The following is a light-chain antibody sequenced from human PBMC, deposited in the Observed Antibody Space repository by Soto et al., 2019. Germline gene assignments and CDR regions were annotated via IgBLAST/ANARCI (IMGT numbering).Light chain of an antibody. CDR2: GVT. V-gene: IGLV2-14*03. CDR1: SGDVGFYDF. Sequence: QSVLTQPASMSGSPGQSITISCTGTSGDVGFYDFVSWYQQHPGKVPRLIIYGVTKRPSGVSHRFSGSKSGNTASLTISGLQVEDEADYSCASYTCSSTYLFGGVTKVTVL. CDR3: ASYTCSSTYL. J-gene: IGLJ3*02.